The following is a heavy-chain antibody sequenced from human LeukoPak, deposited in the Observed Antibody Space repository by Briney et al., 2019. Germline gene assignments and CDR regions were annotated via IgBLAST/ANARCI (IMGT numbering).Heavy chain of an antibody. CDR2: ISTGGST. J-gene: IGHJ6*03. Sequence: AGGSLRLSCAASGFTVSDNYMNWVRQAPGKGLEWVSVISTGGSTYYADSVKGRFTISRDNAKNSLYLQMNSLRAEDTAVYYCARAVYCTNGVCYGTDYYYMDVWGKGTTVTVSS. V-gene: IGHV3-66*01. CDR1: GFTVSDNY. D-gene: IGHD2-8*01. CDR3: ARAVYCTNGVCYGTDYYYMDV.